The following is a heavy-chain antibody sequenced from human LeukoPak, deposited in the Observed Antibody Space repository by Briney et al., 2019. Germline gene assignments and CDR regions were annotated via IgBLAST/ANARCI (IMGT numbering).Heavy chain of an antibody. Sequence: SETLSLTCAVYGGSFSGYYWSWIRQPPGKGLEWIGEINHSGSTNCNPSLKSRVTISVDTSKNQFSLKLSSVTAADTAVYYCARSSVARAAAKLSRHKTGHWFDPWGQGTLVTVSS. CDR2: INHSGST. CDR3: ARSSVARAAAKLSRHKTGHWFDP. D-gene: IGHD6-13*01. J-gene: IGHJ5*02. CDR1: GGSFSGYY. V-gene: IGHV4-34*01.